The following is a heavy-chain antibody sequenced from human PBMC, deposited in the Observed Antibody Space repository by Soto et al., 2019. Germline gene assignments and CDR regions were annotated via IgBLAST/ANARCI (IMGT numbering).Heavy chain of an antibody. Sequence: LSLTCTVSGGSISSYYWSWIRQPPGKGLEWIGYIYYSGSTNYNPSLKSRVTISVDTSKNQFSLKLSSVTAADTAVYYCARSPTYCISTSCYPYYYYGMDVWGQGTTVTVSS. J-gene: IGHJ6*02. V-gene: IGHV4-59*01. CDR3: ARSPTYCISTSCYPYYYYGMDV. D-gene: IGHD2-2*01. CDR1: GGSISSYY. CDR2: IYYSGST.